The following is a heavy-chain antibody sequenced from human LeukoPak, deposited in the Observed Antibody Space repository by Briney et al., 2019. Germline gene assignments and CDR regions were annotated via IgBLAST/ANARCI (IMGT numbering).Heavy chain of an antibody. CDR2: ISGSGGST. V-gene: IGHV3-23*01. Sequence: GGSLRLSCAASGFTFSSHAMSWVRQAPGKGLEWVSAISGSGGSTYYADSVKGRFTISRDNSKNTLYLQMNSLRAEDTAVYYCADRGYSSGWYHYWGQGTLVTVSS. D-gene: IGHD6-19*01. CDR3: ADRGYSSGWYHY. CDR1: GFTFSSHA. J-gene: IGHJ4*02.